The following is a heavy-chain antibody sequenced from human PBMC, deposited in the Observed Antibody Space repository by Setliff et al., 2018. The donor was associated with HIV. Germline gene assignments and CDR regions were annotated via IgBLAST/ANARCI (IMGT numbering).Heavy chain of an antibody. V-gene: IGHV4-4*09. CDR1: GGPISSYY. CDR2: IYTSGST. J-gene: IGHJ4*02. Sequence: PSETLSLTCTVSGGPISSYYWSWIRQPPGKGLEWIGYIYTSGSTNYNPSLKSRVTISLDTSKNQFSLKLSSVTAADTAVYYCARRPRITMIMMLNYFDYWGQGTLVTVSS. D-gene: IGHD3-22*01. CDR3: ARRPRITMIMMLNYFDY.